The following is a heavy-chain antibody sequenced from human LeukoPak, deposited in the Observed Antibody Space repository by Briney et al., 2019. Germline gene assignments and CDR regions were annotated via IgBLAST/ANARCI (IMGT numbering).Heavy chain of an antibody. D-gene: IGHD3-10*01. V-gene: IGHV3-9*01. CDR1: GFTFDDYA. CDR3: AKVEGYYGSGSYYDY. Sequence: GGSLRLSCAASGFTFDDYAMYWVRQAPGKGLEWVSGISWNSGSIGYADSVKGRFTISRDNAKNSLYLQMNSLRAEDTALYYCAKVEGYYGSGSYYDYWGQGTLVTVSS. J-gene: IGHJ4*02. CDR2: ISWNSGSI.